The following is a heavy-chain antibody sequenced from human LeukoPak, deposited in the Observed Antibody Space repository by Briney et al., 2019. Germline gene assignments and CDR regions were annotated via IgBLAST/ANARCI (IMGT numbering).Heavy chain of an antibody. CDR3: ARQNGIAVAGTRAFDY. V-gene: IGHV1-69*06. D-gene: IGHD6-19*01. J-gene: IGHJ4*02. CDR2: IIPIFGTA. Sequence: GASVKVSCKASGGTFSSYAISWVRQAPGQGLEWMGGIIPIFGTANYAQKFQGRVTITADKSTSTAYMELSSLRSEDTAVYYCARQNGIAVAGTRAFDYWGQGTLVTVSS. CDR1: GGTFSSYA.